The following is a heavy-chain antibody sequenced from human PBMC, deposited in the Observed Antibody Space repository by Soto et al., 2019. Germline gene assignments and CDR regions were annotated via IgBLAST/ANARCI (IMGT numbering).Heavy chain of an antibody. Sequence: QVQLVESGGGVVQPGRSLRLSCAASGFTFSSYGMHWVRQAPGKGLECVAVLLYDGSNKDYAYSVKGRFTISRDNSKNTLYPQMNDRRAEDTAVYYCAKELNYDSSGSDPWGQGTLVTVS. V-gene: IGHV3-30*18. CDR2: LLYDGSNK. CDR3: AKELNYDSSGSDP. CDR1: GFTFSSYG. J-gene: IGHJ5*02. D-gene: IGHD3-22*01.